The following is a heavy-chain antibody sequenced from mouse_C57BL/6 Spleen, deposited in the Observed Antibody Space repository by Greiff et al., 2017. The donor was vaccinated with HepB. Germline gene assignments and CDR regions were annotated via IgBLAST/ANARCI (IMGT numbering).Heavy chain of an antibody. CDR2: ISSGSSNI. D-gene: IGHD2-2*01. Sequence: EVQRVESGGGLVKPGGSLKLSCAASGFTFSDYGMHWVRQAPEKGLEWVAYISSGSSNIYYADTVKGRFTISRDNAKNTLFLQMTSLRSEDTAMYYCARKDNGYLFAYWGQGTLVTVSA. CDR1: GFTFSDYG. V-gene: IGHV5-17*01. J-gene: IGHJ3*01. CDR3: ARKDNGYLFAY.